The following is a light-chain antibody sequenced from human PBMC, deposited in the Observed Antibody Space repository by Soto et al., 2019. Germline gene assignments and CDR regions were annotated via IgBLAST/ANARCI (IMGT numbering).Light chain of an antibody. CDR1: QGISNW. CDR3: QQSYSTPIT. CDR2: AAS. Sequence: DIQMTQSPSSVSASVGDRVTITCRASQGISNWLAWYQQKPGKAPKLLIYAASGLQRGVPSRFSGSGFGTDFTLTISSLQPEDFATYYCQQSYSTPITFGQGTRLEIK. J-gene: IGKJ5*01. V-gene: IGKV1-12*01.